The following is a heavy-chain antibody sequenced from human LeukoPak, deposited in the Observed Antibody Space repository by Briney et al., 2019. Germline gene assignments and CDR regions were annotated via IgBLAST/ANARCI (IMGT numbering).Heavy chain of an antibody. CDR2: ISGSGYYS. Sequence: GGSLRLSCAASEFTFDNYAMSWVRQAPGKGLEWVSVISGSGYYSYYADSVRGRFTVSRDNSKTTLYLQMNSLRADDTAVYYCAKGGPTGSNYFDFWGQGTLVTVSS. D-gene: IGHD1-26*01. CDR1: EFTFDNYA. J-gene: IGHJ4*02. V-gene: IGHV3-23*01. CDR3: AKGGPTGSNYFDF.